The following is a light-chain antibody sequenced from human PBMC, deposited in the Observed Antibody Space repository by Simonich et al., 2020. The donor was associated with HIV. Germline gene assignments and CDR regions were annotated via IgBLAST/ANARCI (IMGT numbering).Light chain of an antibody. V-gene: IGKV1-5*03. Sequence: DIQMTQSPSTLSASVGDRVTITCRASQTISNWLAWYQQKPGEAPKLLIYKASTLKSGVPSRFSGSGSGTDFTLTISSLRPEDFATYYCQQSYSTPRTFGQGTKVEIK. J-gene: IGKJ1*01. CDR3: QQSYSTPRT. CDR1: QTISNW. CDR2: KAS.